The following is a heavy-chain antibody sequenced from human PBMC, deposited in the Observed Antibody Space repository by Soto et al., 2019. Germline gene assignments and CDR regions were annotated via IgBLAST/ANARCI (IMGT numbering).Heavy chain of an antibody. V-gene: IGHV3-30*18. J-gene: IGHJ4*02. CDR2: ISYDGSNK. Sequence: QVQLVESGGGVVQPGRSLRLSCAASGFTFSSYGMHWVRQAPGKGLEWVAVISYDGSNKYYADSVKGRFTISRDNSKNTLYLQMQRLRAEDTAVYYCAKDYGLDSGYYFGGSFDYWGQGPLVTVSS. CDR3: AKDYGLDSGYYFGGSFDY. CDR1: GFTFSSYG. D-gene: IGHD5-12*01.